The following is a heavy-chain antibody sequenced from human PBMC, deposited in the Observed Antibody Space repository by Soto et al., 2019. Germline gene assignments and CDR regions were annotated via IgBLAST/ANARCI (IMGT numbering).Heavy chain of an antibody. V-gene: IGHV3-23*01. CDR1: GFTFSSYA. Sequence: QPGGSLRLSCAASGFTFSSYAVSWVRQGPGKGLEWVSAIGGSGDSIYYTDYVKGRFTISRDNSKNTLYLQMNSLRVEDTAAYYCAKDLGGVYCSGGWCYSAAFDVWGQGTMVTVSS. CDR3: AKDLGGVYCSGGWCYSAAFDV. D-gene: IGHD2-15*01. CDR2: IGGSGDSI. J-gene: IGHJ3*01.